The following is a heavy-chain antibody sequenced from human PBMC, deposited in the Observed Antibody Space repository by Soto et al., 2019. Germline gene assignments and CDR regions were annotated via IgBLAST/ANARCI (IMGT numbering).Heavy chain of an antibody. D-gene: IGHD6-19*01. Sequence: GGSLRLSCAASGFTFSGSAMHWVRQASGKGLEWVGRIRSKANSYATAYAASVKGRFTISRDDSKNTAYLQMNSLKTEDTAVYYCTIAVAGTGAVLFYWGQGTLVTVSS. CDR2: IRSKANSYAT. J-gene: IGHJ4*02. CDR3: TIAVAGTGAVLFY. V-gene: IGHV3-73*01. CDR1: GFTFSGSA.